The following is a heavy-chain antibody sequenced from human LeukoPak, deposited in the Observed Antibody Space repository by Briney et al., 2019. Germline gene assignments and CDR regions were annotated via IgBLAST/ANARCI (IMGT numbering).Heavy chain of an antibody. Sequence: SGTLSLTCTVSGDSINSLDLWSWVRQPPGQGLEWIGEMYLSGTTHSNPSVRSRVTISIDKSKNQFFLNLSSVTAADTAVYYCAGLVGRYSSGLYYYYFDYWGQGTLVTVSS. CDR1: GDSINSLDL. CDR3: AGLVGRYSSGLYYYYFDY. J-gene: IGHJ4*02. V-gene: IGHV4-4*02. D-gene: IGHD3-22*01. CDR2: MYLSGTT.